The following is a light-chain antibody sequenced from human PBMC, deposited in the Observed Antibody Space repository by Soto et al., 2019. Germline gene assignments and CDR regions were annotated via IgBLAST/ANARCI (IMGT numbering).Light chain of an antibody. Sequence: EIVMTQSPATLSVSPGERATLSCRASQSVSSKLAWYQQKPGQAPRLLIYGASTRATGIPARFSGSGSGTEFTLTITSLQSEDFAIYYCQEYNNWRPITFGGGTKVDIK. CDR2: GAS. J-gene: IGKJ4*01. CDR3: QEYNNWRPIT. V-gene: IGKV3-15*01. CDR1: QSVSSK.